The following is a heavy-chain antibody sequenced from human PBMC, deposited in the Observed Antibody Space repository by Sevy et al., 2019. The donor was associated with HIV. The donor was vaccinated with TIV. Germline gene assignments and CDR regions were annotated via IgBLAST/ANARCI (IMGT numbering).Heavy chain of an antibody. Sequence: SETLSLTCTVSGGSISSGAYSWYWIRQPPGKGLEWLGNIYYGASTYYNPSLNSRVTMSIDSSKNQFFLKLSSVTAVDTAVYYCARDITGTKNWFDPWGQGTLVTVSS. CDR3: ARDITGTKNWFDP. J-gene: IGHJ5*02. V-gene: IGHV4-30-2*01. CDR2: IYYGAST. CDR1: GGSISSGAYS. D-gene: IGHD1-20*01.